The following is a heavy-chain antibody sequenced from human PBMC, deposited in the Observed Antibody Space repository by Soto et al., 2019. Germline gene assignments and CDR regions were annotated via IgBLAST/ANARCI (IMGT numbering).Heavy chain of an antibody. J-gene: IGHJ4*02. D-gene: IGHD4-17*01. Sequence: SETLSLTSTVSGASVSSGSFNCTWIRQPPGKGLEWIGYVYYSGSPTYNPSLKSRATISVDTSKSQFSLKLSSVNAADTAVYYCARESPMVTATTNWGQGSLGTVSS. CDR2: VYYSGSP. CDR1: GASVSSGSFN. CDR3: ARESPMVTATTN. V-gene: IGHV4-61*01.